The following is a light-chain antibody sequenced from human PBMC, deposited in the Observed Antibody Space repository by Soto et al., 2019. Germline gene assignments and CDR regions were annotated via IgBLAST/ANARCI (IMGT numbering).Light chain of an antibody. CDR3: QQYNSWPLT. Sequence: DIQMTQSPSLLSASVGDRVTITCRASETISHFLNWYQQKPGKAPKLLIYDASSLQSGVPSRFSGSGYGTDFTLTISSLQSEDFAVYYCQQYNSWPLTFGGGTKVDNK. V-gene: IGKV1-39*02. CDR1: ETISHF. J-gene: IGKJ4*01. CDR2: DAS.